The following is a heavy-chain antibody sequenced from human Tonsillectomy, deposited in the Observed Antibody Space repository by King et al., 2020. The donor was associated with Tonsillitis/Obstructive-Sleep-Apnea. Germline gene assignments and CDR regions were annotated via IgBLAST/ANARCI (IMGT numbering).Heavy chain of an antibody. Sequence: VQLQQWGAGLLKPSETLSLTCAVYGGSFSGYYWSWIRQPPEKGLEWIGVINHSGSTNYNPSLKSRVTISIDMSKNQFSLNLSSVTAADTAVYYCATTTGDEDYWGHGTLVTVAT. J-gene: IGHJ4*03. D-gene: IGHD2-21*01. CDR2: INHSGST. CDR1: GGSFSGYY. CDR3: ATTTGDEDY. V-gene: IGHV4-34*01.